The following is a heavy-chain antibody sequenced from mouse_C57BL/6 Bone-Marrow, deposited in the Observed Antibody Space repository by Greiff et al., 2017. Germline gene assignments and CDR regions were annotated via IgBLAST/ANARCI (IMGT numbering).Heavy chain of an antibody. V-gene: IGHV1-64*01. CDR3: ARGVYYSNSYYYAMDY. CDR2: IHPNSGST. D-gene: IGHD2-5*01. Sequence: VQLQQPGAELVTPGASVTLSCKASGYTFTSYWMHWVKQRPGQGLEWIGMIHPNSGSTNYNEKFKSKATLTVDKSSSTAYMQLSSLTSEDSAGYYCARGVYYSNSYYYAMDYWGQGTSVTVAS. J-gene: IGHJ4*01. CDR1: GYTFTSYW.